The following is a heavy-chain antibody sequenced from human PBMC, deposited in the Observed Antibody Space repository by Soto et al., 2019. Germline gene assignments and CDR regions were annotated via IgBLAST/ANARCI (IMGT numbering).Heavy chain of an antibody. J-gene: IGHJ5*02. Sequence: PSETLSLTCTVSGGSISSGGYYWSWIRQHPGKGLEWIGYIYYSGSTYYNPSLKSRVTISVDTSKNQFSLKLSSVTAADTAVYYCARGYHYYDSSGYYSANWFDPWGQGTLVTVSS. V-gene: IGHV4-31*03. CDR3: ARGYHYYDSSGYYSANWFDP. D-gene: IGHD3-22*01. CDR2: IYYSGST. CDR1: GGSISSGGYY.